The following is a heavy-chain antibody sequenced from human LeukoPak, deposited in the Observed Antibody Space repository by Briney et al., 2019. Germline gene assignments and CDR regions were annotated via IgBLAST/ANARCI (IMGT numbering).Heavy chain of an antibody. CDR1: GGTFSSYA. Sequence: SVKVSCKASGGTFSSYAISWVRQAPGQGLKWMGGIIPIFGTANYAQKFQGRVTITTDESTSTAYMELSSLRSEDTAVYYCAREGYYYDSSGYSNPEPQHWGQGTLVTVSS. J-gene: IGHJ1*01. V-gene: IGHV1-69*05. CDR2: IIPIFGTA. D-gene: IGHD3-22*01. CDR3: AREGYYYDSSGYSNPEPQH.